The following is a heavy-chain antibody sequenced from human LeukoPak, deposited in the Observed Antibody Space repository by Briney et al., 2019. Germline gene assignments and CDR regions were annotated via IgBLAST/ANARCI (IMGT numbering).Heavy chain of an antibody. Sequence: PGGSLRLSCVASGFTVSSNYMSWVRQAPGKGLEWVSVIYNDGSSYYADSVKGRFTISSDNSKNTLYLQMNSLRAEDTAVYYCARDRPFGGVLDFDYWGQGTLVTVSS. CDR1: GFTVSSNY. D-gene: IGHD3-16*01. V-gene: IGHV3-66*01. CDR2: IYNDGSS. J-gene: IGHJ4*02. CDR3: ARDRPFGGVLDFDY.